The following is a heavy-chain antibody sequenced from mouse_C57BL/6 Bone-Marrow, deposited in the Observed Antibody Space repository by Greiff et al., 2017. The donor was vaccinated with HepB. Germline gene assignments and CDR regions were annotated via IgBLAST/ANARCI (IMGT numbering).Heavy chain of an antibody. CDR3: ARQTTVVAYYAMDY. D-gene: IGHD1-1*01. V-gene: IGHV5-6*02. Sequence: DVKLVESGGDLVKPGGSLKLSCAASGFTFSSYGMSWVRQTPDKRLEWVATISSGGSYTYYPDSVKGRFTISRDNAKNTLYLQMSRLKSEDTAMYYCARQTTVVAYYAMDYWGQGTSVTVSS. J-gene: IGHJ4*01. CDR2: ISSGGSYT. CDR1: GFTFSSYG.